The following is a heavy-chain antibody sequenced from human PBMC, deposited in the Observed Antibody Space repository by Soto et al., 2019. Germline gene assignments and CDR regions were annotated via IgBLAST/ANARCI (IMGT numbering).Heavy chain of an antibody. CDR1: GFILTSYA. CDR2: MNAAGTST. J-gene: IGHJ6*02. V-gene: IGHV3-23*01. D-gene: IGHD3-10*01. Sequence: VQLLESGGGLVQPGGSLRLSCAASGFILTSYATSWVRQPPGKGLEWVSSMNAAGTSTSYSDSAKGRFTTSRDNSKNTLFLEMNSLRAEDTAVYYCARGGADHYQYGMDVWGQGTTVSVS. CDR3: ARGGADHYQYGMDV.